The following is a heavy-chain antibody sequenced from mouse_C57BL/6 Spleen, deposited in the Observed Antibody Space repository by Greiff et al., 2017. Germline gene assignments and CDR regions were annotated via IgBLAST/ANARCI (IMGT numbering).Heavy chain of an antibody. Sequence: QVQLQQPGAELVKPGASVKLSCKASGYTFTSHWMHWVKQRPGRGLEWIGRIDPNSGGTKYNEKFKSKATLTVDKPSSTAYMQLSSLTSEDSAVXYCARRANWDSYYAMDYWGQGTSATVSS. CDR1: GYTFTSHW. V-gene: IGHV1-72*01. J-gene: IGHJ4*01. CDR3: ARRANWDSYYAMDY. CDR2: IDPNSGGT. D-gene: IGHD4-1*01.